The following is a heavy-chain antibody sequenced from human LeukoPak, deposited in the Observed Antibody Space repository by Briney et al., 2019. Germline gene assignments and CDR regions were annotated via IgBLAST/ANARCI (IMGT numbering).Heavy chain of an antibody. V-gene: IGHV3-23*01. CDR1: GLRFRSYA. D-gene: IGHD2-15*01. CDR2: ISDDSSFT. CDR3: AKGRCSGVGCDSFHS. Sequence: PGGSLRLSCVASGLRFRSYAMNWVRQAPGKGLECISTISDDSSFTYYADSVKGRSAISRDDSKNTLYLQMNYLKVEDTAVYYCAKGRCSGVGCDSFHSWGQGALVTVSS. J-gene: IGHJ4*02.